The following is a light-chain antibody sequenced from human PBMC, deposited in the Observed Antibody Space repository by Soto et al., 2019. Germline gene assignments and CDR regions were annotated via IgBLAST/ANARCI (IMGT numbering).Light chain of an antibody. V-gene: IGKV1-13*02. CDR3: QQYSSYSAWT. Sequence: AIQLTQSPSSLSASVGDRVTITCRASQGISSYLAWHQQKPGKAPKLLIYDASSLQSGVPPRFSGSGSGTEFTLTIRSLQPDDIATYYCQQYSSYSAWTFGEGTKVDIK. CDR1: QGISSY. J-gene: IGKJ1*01. CDR2: DAS.